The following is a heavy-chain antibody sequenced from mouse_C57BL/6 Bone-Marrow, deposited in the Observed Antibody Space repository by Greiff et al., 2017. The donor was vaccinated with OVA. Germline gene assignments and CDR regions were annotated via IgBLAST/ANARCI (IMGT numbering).Heavy chain of an antibody. D-gene: IGHD1-1*01. CDR3: ARRGDYYGSPYYFDY. CDR2: ISSGGSYT. J-gene: IGHJ2*01. V-gene: IGHV5-6*01. CDR1: GFTFSSYG. Sequence: EVQGVESGGDLVKPGGSLKLSCAASGFTFSSYGMSWVRQTPDKRLEWVATISSGGSYTYYPDSVKGRFTISRDNAKNTLYLQMSSLKSEDTAMYYCARRGDYYGSPYYFDYWGQGTTLTVSS.